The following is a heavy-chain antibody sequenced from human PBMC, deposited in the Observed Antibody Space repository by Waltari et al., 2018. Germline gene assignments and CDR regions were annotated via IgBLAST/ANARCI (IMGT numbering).Heavy chain of an antibody. J-gene: IGHJ2*01. CDR3: ARQDYYYVKGYFDL. V-gene: IGHV4-39*01. CDR1: GGSISSVAYY. CDR2: IFFLGAT. Sequence: QLQLQESGPGLVKPSETVSLPCTVSGGSISSVAYYWGWVRQPPGKGLEFIASIFFLGATYYNPSLESRVTISVDTSKNQFSLELTSVTDADTAVYYCARQDYYYVKGYFDLWGRGTLVTVSS. D-gene: IGHD3-22*01.